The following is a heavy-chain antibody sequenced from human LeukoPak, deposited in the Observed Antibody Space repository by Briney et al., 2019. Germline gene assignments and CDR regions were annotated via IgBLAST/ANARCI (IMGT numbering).Heavy chain of an antibody. CDR3: ARLSSSWILDY. J-gene: IGHJ4*02. CDR2: IYYSGST. CDR1: GGSISSSNYF. Sequence: SETLSLTCTVSGGSISSSNYFWGWIRQPPGKGLEWIGSIYYSGSTYYNPSPKSRVTISVDTSKNQFSLNLNSVTAADTAVYYCARLSSSWILDYWGQGTLVTVSS. V-gene: IGHV4-39*01. D-gene: IGHD6-13*01.